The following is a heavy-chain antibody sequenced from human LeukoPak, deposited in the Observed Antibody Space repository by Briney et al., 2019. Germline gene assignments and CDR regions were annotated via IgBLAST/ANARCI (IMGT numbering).Heavy chain of an antibody. CDR1: GYTFTSYY. D-gene: IGHD6-19*01. CDR3: ATSIAVAGYYYYYMDV. CDR2: INPSGGST. V-gene: IGHV1-46*01. Sequence: GASVKVSCKASGYTFTSYYMHWVRQAPGQGLEWMGIINPSGGSTSYAQKFQGRVTMTRDMSTSTVYMELSSLRSEDTAVYYCATSIAVAGYYYYYMDVWGKGTTVTISS. J-gene: IGHJ6*03.